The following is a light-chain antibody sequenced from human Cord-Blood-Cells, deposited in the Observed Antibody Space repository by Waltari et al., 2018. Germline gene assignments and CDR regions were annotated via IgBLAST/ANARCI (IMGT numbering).Light chain of an antibody. CDR2: WTS. CDR1: SSNIGAGYD. V-gene: IGLV1-40*01. J-gene: IGLJ2*01. CDR3: QSYDSSLREV. Sequence: QSVLTQPPSVSGAPGQRVTISCTGSSSNIGAGYDVHWYQQLPGTAPKLLIYWTSNRPSGVPDRFSGSKSGTSASLAITGLQAEDEADYYCQSYDSSLREVFGGGTKLTVL.